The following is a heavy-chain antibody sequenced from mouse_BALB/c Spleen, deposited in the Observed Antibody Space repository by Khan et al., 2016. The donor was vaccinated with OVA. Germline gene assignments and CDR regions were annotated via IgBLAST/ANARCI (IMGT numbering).Heavy chain of an antibody. CDR3: ARHNYGPFAY. J-gene: IGHJ3*01. CDR1: GFTFSTYA. Sequence: EVELVESGGDLVKPGGPLKLSCAASGFTFSTYAMSWVRQTPEKRLEWVATISSGGDYTYYPDSVKGRFILSRDNTKNTLYLQMRSLRSEDTAMYYCARHNYGPFAYWGQGTLVTVSA. V-gene: IGHV5-9-3*01. D-gene: IGHD1-1*01. CDR2: ISSGGDYT.